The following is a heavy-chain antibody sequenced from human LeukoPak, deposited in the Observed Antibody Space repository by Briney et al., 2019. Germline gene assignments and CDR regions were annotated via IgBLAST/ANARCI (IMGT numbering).Heavy chain of an antibody. D-gene: IGHD3-10*01. CDR2: IYYSGST. Sequence: SETLSLTCTVSGGSISSSSYYWGWIRQPPGKGLEWIGSIYYSGSTYYNPSLKSRVTISVDTSKNQFSLKLSSVTAADTAVYYCASLLNYYGSGGAYYFDYWGQGTLVTVSS. V-gene: IGHV4-39*01. CDR3: ASLLNYYGSGGAYYFDY. J-gene: IGHJ4*02. CDR1: GGSISSSSYY.